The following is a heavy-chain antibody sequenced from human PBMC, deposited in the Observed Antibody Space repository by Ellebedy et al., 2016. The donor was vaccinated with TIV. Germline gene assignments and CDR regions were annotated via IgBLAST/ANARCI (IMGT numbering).Heavy chain of an antibody. V-gene: IGHV1-18*01. CDR1: GYTFTSYG. CDR3: ARDGIAVNSYGRFDY. D-gene: IGHD5-18*01. J-gene: IGHJ4*02. Sequence: AASVKVSCKASGYTFTSYGISWVRQAPGQGLEWMGWIRAYNGNTNYAQKLQGRVTMTTDTSTSKAYMELRSLRSDDTAVYYCARDGIAVNSYGRFDYWGQGTLVTVSS. CDR2: IRAYNGNT.